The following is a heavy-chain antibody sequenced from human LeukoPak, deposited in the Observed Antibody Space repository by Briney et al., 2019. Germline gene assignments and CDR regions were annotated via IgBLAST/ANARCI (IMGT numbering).Heavy chain of an antibody. Sequence: GGSLRLSCAASGFTFSTYGMHWVRQTPGKGLEWVAVISYDGSNKYYADSVKGRFTISRDNSKNTLYLQMNSLRAEDTAVYYCAKDWGNWGYGYYFDHWGQGTLVTVSS. V-gene: IGHV3-30*18. D-gene: IGHD7-27*01. CDR3: AKDWGNWGYGYYFDH. CDR2: ISYDGSNK. CDR1: GFTFSTYG. J-gene: IGHJ4*02.